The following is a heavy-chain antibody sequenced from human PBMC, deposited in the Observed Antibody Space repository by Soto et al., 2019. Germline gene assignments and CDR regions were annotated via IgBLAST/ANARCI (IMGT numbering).Heavy chain of an antibody. CDR1: GFTFSSYA. Sequence: GGSLRLSCAASGFTFSSYAMSWVRQAPGKGLEWVSAISGSGGSTYYADSVKGRFTISRDNSKNTLYLQMNSLRAEDTAVYYISREFPPLILTYYTGLDAWGQGTTVTVSS. D-gene: IGHD3-9*01. V-gene: IGHV3-23*01. CDR3: SREFPPLILTYYTGLDA. J-gene: IGHJ6*02. CDR2: ISGSGGST.